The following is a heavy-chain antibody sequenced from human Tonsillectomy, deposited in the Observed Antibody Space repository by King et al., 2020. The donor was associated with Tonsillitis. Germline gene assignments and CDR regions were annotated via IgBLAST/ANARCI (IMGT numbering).Heavy chain of an antibody. J-gene: IGHJ4*02. CDR2: ISYDGSDK. D-gene: IGHD6-19*01. Sequence: VQLVESGGGVVQPGRSLRLSCAASGFTFSRYGMHWVRQAPGKGLEWVAVISYDGSDKYYADSVKGRFAISRDNSKNTLYLQMNSLRAEDTAVYYSVRDRIAVAACYFDYWGQGTLVTVSS. V-gene: IGHV3-30*03. CDR3: VRDRIAVAACYFDY. CDR1: GFTFSRYG.